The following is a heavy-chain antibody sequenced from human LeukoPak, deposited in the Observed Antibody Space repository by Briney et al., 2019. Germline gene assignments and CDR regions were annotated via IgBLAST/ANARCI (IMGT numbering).Heavy chain of an antibody. CDR1: GFTFSSYA. Sequence: GGSLRLSCAASGFTFSSYAMHWVRQAPGKGLEWVAVISFDGSNKYYADSVKGRFTISRDNSKNTLYLQMNSLRAEDTGVYYCARVPVSYYFDYWGQGTLVTVSS. D-gene: IGHD3-16*02. CDR3: ARVPVSYYFDY. CDR2: ISFDGSNK. V-gene: IGHV3-30-3*01. J-gene: IGHJ4*02.